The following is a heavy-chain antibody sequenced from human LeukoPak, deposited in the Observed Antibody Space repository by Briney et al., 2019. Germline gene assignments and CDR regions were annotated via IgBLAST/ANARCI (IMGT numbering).Heavy chain of an antibody. V-gene: IGHV4-39*02. CDR2: IYYSGST. J-gene: IGHJ3*01. Sequence: SESLSLTCTVSGGSISSSSYYWGWIRQPPGKGLEWIGSIYYSGSTYYNPSLKSRVTISVDTSKNQFSLQLSSVTAADTAVYYCAREVTGYSSDFWGQGTMVTVSS. CDR3: AREVTGYSSDF. D-gene: IGHD3-9*01. CDR1: GGSISSSSYY.